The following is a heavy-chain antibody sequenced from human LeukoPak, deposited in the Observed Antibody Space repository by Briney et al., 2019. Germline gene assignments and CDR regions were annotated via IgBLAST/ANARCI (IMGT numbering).Heavy chain of an antibody. CDR3: AKGGRITIFGVVKGGLDY. D-gene: IGHD3-3*01. CDR1: GFTFDDYT. Sequence: PGGSLRLSCAASGFTFDDYTMHWVRQAPGKGLEWVSLISWDGGSTYYADSVKGRFTISRDNSKNSLYLQMNSLRTEDTALYYCAKGGRITIFGVVKGGLDYWGQGTLVTVSS. CDR2: ISWDGGST. J-gene: IGHJ4*02. V-gene: IGHV3-43*01.